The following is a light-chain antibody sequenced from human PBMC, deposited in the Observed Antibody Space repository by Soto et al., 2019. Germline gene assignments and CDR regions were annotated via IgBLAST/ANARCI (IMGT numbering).Light chain of an antibody. V-gene: IGKV3-11*01. CDR2: DAS. CDR3: QQRSNWAFT. J-gene: IGKJ3*01. Sequence: EIVLTQSPATLSLSPGERATLSCRASQSVSSYLALYQQKPGQAPRLLIYDASNRATGIPARFSGSGSGTDFTLTISSLEPEDFAVYYCQQRSNWAFTFGPGTKVDIK. CDR1: QSVSSY.